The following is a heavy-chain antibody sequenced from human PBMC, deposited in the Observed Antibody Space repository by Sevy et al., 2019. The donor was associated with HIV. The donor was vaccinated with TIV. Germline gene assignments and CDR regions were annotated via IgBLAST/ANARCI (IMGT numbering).Heavy chain of an antibody. CDR1: GFTFGSYG. V-gene: IGHV3-30*02. Sequence: GGSLRLSCAASGFTFGSYGMHWVRQAPGKGLEWVAFIRYDGNNKYYTGSVKGRFTISRDNSKNTLYLQMNSLRAEDTAVYYCAKGREQGYYYGMDVWGQGTTVTVSS. CDR3: AKGREQGYYYGMDV. D-gene: IGHD1-26*01. CDR2: IRYDGNNK. J-gene: IGHJ6*02.